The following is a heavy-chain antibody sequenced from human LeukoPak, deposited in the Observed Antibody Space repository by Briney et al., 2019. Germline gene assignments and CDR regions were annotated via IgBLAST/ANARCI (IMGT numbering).Heavy chain of an antibody. CDR3: VREGGPYSHYYYMDV. J-gene: IGHJ6*03. D-gene: IGHD3-16*01. CDR2: ISTYSTYI. CDR1: GFIFNSYD. V-gene: IGHV3-21*01. Sequence: GGSLRLSCAASGFIFNSYDMDWVRQAPGNGLEWVASISTYSTYIKYGDSVKGRFTISRDNANSSLSLQMNSLKVEDTAVYYCVREGGPYSHYYYMDVWGKGTTVAVSS.